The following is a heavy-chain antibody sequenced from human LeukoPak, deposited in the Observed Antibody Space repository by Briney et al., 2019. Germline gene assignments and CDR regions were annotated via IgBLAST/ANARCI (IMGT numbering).Heavy chain of an antibody. CDR1: GGSISSYY. V-gene: IGHV4-59*01. D-gene: IGHD1-26*01. J-gene: IGHJ4*02. CDR2: IYYSGST. Sequence: SETLSLTCTVSGGSISSYYWSWIRQPPGKGLEWIGYIYYSGSTNYNPSLKSRVTISVDTSKNQFSLKLSSVTAADTAVYYCARESYSGSYQAFDYWGQGTLATVSS. CDR3: ARESYSGSYQAFDY.